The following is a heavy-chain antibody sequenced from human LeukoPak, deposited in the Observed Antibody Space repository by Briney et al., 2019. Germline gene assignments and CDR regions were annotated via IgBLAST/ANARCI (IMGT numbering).Heavy chain of an antibody. Sequence: SQTPSLTCAISGDSVSSNSAAWNWIRQSPSRGLEWLGRTYYRSKWYNDYVVSVKSRININPDTSKNQFSLQLNSVTPEDTAVYYCARGGQGDGYSADEAFDLWGQGTMVTVS. CDR3: ARGGQGDGYSADEAFDL. CDR2: TYYRSKWYN. CDR1: GDSVSSNSAA. D-gene: IGHD5-18*01. J-gene: IGHJ3*01. V-gene: IGHV6-1*01.